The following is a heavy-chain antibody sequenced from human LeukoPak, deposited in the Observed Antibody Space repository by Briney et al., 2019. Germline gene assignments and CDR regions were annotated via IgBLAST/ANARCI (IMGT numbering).Heavy chain of an antibody. D-gene: IGHD1-26*01. Sequence: PGGSLRLSCAASGFSFSSYGMYWVRQAPGKGLEWVALISYDESNKNYADSVRGRFTISRDNSKNTLYLQMNSLRADDTAVYYCAKPPRAWERYWYFDLWGRGTLVTVSS. CDR1: GFSFSSYG. J-gene: IGHJ2*01. V-gene: IGHV3-30*18. CDR2: ISYDESNK. CDR3: AKPPRAWERYWYFDL.